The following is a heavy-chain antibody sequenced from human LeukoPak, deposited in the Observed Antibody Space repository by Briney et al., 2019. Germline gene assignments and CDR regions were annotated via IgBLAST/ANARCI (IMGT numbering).Heavy chain of an antibody. CDR2: IYYSGST. CDR1: GGSISSGGYY. CDR3: ARGPDYDFWSGTNWFDP. J-gene: IGHJ5*02. D-gene: IGHD3-3*01. V-gene: IGHV4-31*03. Sequence: SETLSLTCSVSGGSISSGGYYWSWIRQHPGKGLEWIGYIYYSGSTYYNPSLKSRVTISVDTSKNQFSLKLSSVTAADTAVYYCARGPDYDFWSGTNWFDPWGQGTLVTVSS.